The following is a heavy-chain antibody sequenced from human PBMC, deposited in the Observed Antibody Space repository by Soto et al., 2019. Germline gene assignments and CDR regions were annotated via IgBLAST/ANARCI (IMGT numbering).Heavy chain of an antibody. Sequence: GESLKISCKGSGYSFTSYWSGWVRQMPGKGLEWMGIIYPGDSDTRYSPSFQGQVTISADKSISTAYLQWSSLKASDTAMYYCARTLMVRGVLNWFDPWGQGTLVTVSS. J-gene: IGHJ5*02. CDR1: GYSFTSYW. D-gene: IGHD3-10*01. CDR3: ARTLMVRGVLNWFDP. V-gene: IGHV5-51*01. CDR2: IYPGDSDT.